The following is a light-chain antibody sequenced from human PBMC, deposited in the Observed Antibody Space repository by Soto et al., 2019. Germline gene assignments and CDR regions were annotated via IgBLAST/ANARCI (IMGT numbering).Light chain of an antibody. CDR1: SSDVGGYNY. V-gene: IGLV2-8*01. CDR3: AAWDDSLSGWV. CDR2: EVS. J-gene: IGLJ3*02. Sequence: QSALTQPPSASGSPGQSVTISCTGTSSDVGGYNYVSWYQQHPGKAPKLMIYEVSNRPSGVPDRFSGSKSDNTASLTVSGLRAEDEADYYCAAWDDSLSGWVFGGGTKLTVL.